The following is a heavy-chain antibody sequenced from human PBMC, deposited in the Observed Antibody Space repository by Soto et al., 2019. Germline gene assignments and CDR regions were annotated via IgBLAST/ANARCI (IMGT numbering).Heavy chain of an antibody. CDR2: IDSSGTI. CDR3: ARRGSGPLTI. D-gene: IGHD6-19*01. CDR1: GGSITTSPYS. J-gene: IGHJ6*02. Sequence: LQVQESGPGLVKPSETLSLTCTVSGGSITTSPYSWDWIRQPPGEGLEWIGSIDSSGTIYYIPSLKSRVTVSVDTSKKQFSLKVSSVTAADTAVYYCARRGSGPLTIWVQGNTVTVSS. V-gene: IGHV4-39*01.